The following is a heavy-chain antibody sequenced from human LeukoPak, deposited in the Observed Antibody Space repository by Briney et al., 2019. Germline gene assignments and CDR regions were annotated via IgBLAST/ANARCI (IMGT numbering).Heavy chain of an antibody. CDR1: GYTFTSYG. V-gene: IGHV1-69*13. CDR3: ARSDQPGNYYYYYMDV. J-gene: IGHJ6*03. CDR2: IIPIFGTA. D-gene: IGHD1-14*01. Sequence: ASVKVTCKSSGYTFTSYGISRVRQAPGQGLEWMGGIIPIFGTANYAQKFQGRVTITADEYTSTAYMEPSSLRSEDTAVYYCARSDQPGNYYYYYMDVWGKGTTVTVSS.